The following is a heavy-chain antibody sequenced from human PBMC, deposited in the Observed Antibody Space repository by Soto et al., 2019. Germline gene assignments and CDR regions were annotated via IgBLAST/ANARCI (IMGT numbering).Heavy chain of an antibody. Sequence: GASVKVSCKASGFTFTSSAVQWVRQARGQRLEWIGWIVVGSGNTNYAQKFQERVTITRDMSTSTAYMELSSLRSEDTAVYYCAAVGNLAAAGTVEGYWGQGTLVTVSS. CDR3: AAVGNLAAAGTVEGY. D-gene: IGHD6-13*01. V-gene: IGHV1-58*01. CDR1: GFTFTSSA. CDR2: IVVGSGNT. J-gene: IGHJ4*02.